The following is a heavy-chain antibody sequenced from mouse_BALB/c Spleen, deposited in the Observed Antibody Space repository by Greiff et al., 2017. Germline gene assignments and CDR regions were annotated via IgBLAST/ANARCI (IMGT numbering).Heavy chain of an antibody. CDR3: ARFTTALGGYYAMDY. Sequence: EVQLQQSGGGLVQPGGSRKLSCAASGFTFSSFGMHWVRQAPEKGLEWVAYISSGSSTIYYADTVKGRFTISRDNPKNTLFLQMTSLRSEDTAMYYCARFTTALGGYYAMDYWGQGTSVTVSS. J-gene: IGHJ4*01. CDR2: ISSGSSTI. V-gene: IGHV5-17*02. D-gene: IGHD1-2*01. CDR1: GFTFSSFG.